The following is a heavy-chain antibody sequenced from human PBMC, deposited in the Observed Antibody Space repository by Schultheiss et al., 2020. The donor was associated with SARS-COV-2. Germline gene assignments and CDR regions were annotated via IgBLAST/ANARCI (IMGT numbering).Heavy chain of an antibody. D-gene: IGHD2-2*02. J-gene: IGHJ6*03. CDR1: RFTFTNYW. CDR2: INSDGSST. V-gene: IGHV3-74*01. Sequence: GGSLRLSCAASRFTFTNYWMDWVRQAPGKGLVWVSRINSDGSSTSYADSVKGRFTISRDNAKNTLYLQMNSLRAEDTAVYYCAREGCSSTSCYTLMDYYYMDVWGKGTTVTVSS. CDR3: AREGCSSTSCYTLMDYYYMDV.